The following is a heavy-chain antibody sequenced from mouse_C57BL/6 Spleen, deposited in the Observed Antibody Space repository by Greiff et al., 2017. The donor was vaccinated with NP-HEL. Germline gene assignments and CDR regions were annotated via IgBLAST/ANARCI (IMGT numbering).Heavy chain of an antibody. J-gene: IGHJ4*01. V-gene: IGHV1-55*01. CDR2: IYPGSGST. Sequence: QVQLQQPGAELVEPGASVKMSCKASGYTFTSYWITWVKQRPGQGLEWIGDIYPGSGSTNYNEKFKSKATLTVDTSSSTAYMQLSSLTSEDSAVYYCARSGDPEDAMDYWGQGTSVTVSS. CDR3: ARSGDPEDAMDY. CDR1: GYTFTSYW.